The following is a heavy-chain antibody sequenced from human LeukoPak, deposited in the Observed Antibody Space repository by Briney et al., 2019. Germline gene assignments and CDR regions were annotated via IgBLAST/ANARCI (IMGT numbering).Heavy chain of an antibody. CDR2: IWYDGSNK. CDR1: GFTFSSYG. V-gene: IGHV3-33*01. D-gene: IGHD6-13*01. Sequence: GGSLRLSCAASGFTFSSYGMHWVRQAPGKGLEWVAVIWYDGSNKYYADSVKGRFTISRDNSKNTLHLQMNSLRAEDTAVYYCARRGIAAAGTSPINYYGMDVWGQGTTVTVSS. CDR3: ARRGIAAAGTSPINYYGMDV. J-gene: IGHJ6*02.